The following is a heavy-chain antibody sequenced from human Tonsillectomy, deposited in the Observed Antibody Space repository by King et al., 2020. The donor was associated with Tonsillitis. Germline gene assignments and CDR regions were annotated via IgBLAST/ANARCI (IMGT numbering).Heavy chain of an antibody. D-gene: IGHD6-19*01. CDR1: GYTFTGYY. CDR2: INPNSGGT. V-gene: IGHV1-2*02. CDR3: ARCSSGWYNWFDP. J-gene: IGHJ5*02. Sequence: QLVQSGAEVKKPGASVKVSCKASGYTFTGYYMHWVRQAPGQGLEWMGWINPNSGGTNYAQKFQGRVTMTRDTSITTAYMELSSLRSDDTAVDYCARCSSGWYNWFDPWGQGTLVTVSS.